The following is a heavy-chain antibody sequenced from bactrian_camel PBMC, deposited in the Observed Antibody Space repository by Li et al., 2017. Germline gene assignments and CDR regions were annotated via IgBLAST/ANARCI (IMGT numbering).Heavy chain of an antibody. V-gene: IGHV3-3*01. CDR3: VIGGNLHLVFDY. CDR2: IWSDSGST. J-gene: IGHJ6*01. CDR1: GYTYSSYC. Sequence: HVQLVESGGGSVQAGGSLRLSCGASGYTYSSYCMGWFRQDIGKEREAVAAIWSDSGSTYYADPVKGRFTISRDNAENTVYLQMNSLKPEDTAVYYCVIGGNLHLVFDYWGQGTQVTVS. D-gene: IGHD7*01.